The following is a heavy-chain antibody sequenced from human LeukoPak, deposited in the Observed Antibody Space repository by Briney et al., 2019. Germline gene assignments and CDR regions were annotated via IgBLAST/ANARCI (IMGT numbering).Heavy chain of an antibody. CDR1: GGSISSGDYY. J-gene: IGHJ3*02. D-gene: IGHD6-19*01. CDR2: IYYSGST. V-gene: IGHV4-30-4*01. Sequence: SETLSLACTVSGGSISSGDYYWSWIRQPPGKGLEWIGYIYYSGSTYYNPSLKSRVTISVDTSKNQFSLKLSSVTAADTAVYYCARRQWLVRGNAFDIWGQGTMVTVSS. CDR3: ARRQWLVRGNAFDI.